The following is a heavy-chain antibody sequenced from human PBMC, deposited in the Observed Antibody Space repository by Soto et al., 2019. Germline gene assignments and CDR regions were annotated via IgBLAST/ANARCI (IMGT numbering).Heavy chain of an antibody. V-gene: IGHV3-74*01. CDR3: ARSDWFDP. CDR2: IKSDGSST. Sequence: PGGSLRLSCAASGFTFSTYWMHWVHQAPGKGLVWVSRIKSDGSSTSYADSVKGRFTISRDNAKNTLYLQMNSLRVKDTAVYYCARSDWFDPWGQGTLVTVSS. J-gene: IGHJ5*02. CDR1: GFTFSTYW.